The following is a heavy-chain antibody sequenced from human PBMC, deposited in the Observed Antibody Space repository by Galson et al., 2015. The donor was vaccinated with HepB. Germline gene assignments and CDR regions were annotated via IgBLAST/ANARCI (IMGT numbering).Heavy chain of an antibody. CDR2: INLDGSEK. J-gene: IGHJ4*02. Sequence: SLRLSCAASGFTFRSYWMNWVRQAPGKGLEWVANINLDGSEKYYGDSVEGRFTISRDNANNSLYLELSSLRAEDTAIYYCARCNGDTNDYWGQGALVTVSS. CDR1: GFTFRSYW. CDR3: ARCNGDTNDY. V-gene: IGHV3-7*03. D-gene: IGHD4-17*01.